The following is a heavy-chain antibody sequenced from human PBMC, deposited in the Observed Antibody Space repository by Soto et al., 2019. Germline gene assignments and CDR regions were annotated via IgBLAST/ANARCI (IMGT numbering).Heavy chain of an antibody. Sequence: QVQLVESGGGVVQPGRSLRLSCAASGFTFSSYAMHWVRQAPGKGLEWVAVISYDGSNKYYADSVKGRFTISRDNSKNTLYLQMNRLRAEDTAVYYCATSWQQLVPNFDYWGQGTLVTVSS. D-gene: IGHD6-13*01. J-gene: IGHJ4*02. CDR2: ISYDGSNK. CDR3: ATSWQQLVPNFDY. CDR1: GFTFSSYA. V-gene: IGHV3-30-3*01.